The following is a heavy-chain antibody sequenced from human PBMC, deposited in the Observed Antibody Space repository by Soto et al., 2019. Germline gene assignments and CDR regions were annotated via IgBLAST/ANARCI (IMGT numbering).Heavy chain of an antibody. D-gene: IGHD3-22*01. CDR3: AKGESSGTPDY. Sequence: QVQLVESGGGVVQPGRSLRLSCAASGFTFSSNGMHWVRQAPGKGLEGVAIISYDGSNKYYADSVKGRFTISRDNPKNTLYLKMNSLRGEDTAVYYCAKGESSGTPDYWGQGTLVTVSS. V-gene: IGHV3-30*18. J-gene: IGHJ4*02. CDR2: ISYDGSNK. CDR1: GFTFSSNG.